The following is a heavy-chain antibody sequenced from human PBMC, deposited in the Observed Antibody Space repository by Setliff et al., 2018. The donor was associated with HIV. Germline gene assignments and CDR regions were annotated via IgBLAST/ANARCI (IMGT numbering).Heavy chain of an antibody. V-gene: IGHV4-4*09. Sequence: SETLSLTCTVSGGSFRHYYWSWIRQPPGKGLEWIGHIYPTGITNYNPSLKSRLTIPIDTFRKQFALSLRSVTAADTAIYYCARLVSEMATLDWYFDVWGRGTLVTVSS. CDR3: ARLVSEMATLDWYFDV. CDR1: GGSFRHYY. CDR2: IYPTGIT. J-gene: IGHJ2*01.